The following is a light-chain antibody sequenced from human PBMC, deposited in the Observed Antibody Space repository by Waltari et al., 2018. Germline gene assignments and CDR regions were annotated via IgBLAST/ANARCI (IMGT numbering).Light chain of an antibody. CDR3: AAWDYSLNYV. V-gene: IGLV1-44*01. CDR1: TSNIGSNT. Sequence: QSVLTQPPSASGTPGQRVTISCSGSTSNIGSNTVNWYQQFPGTAPTPLIYSNNQRPAGVPDRFPASKSGTSASLAISGLYYEDEADYYCAAWDYSLNYVFGSGTKVTVL. J-gene: IGLJ1*01. CDR2: SNN.